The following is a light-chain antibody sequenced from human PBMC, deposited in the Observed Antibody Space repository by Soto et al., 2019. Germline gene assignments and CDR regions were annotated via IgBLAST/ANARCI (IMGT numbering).Light chain of an antibody. J-gene: IGKJ4*01. V-gene: IGKV1-5*03. CDR2: KTS. CDR1: QSISSW. Sequence: MTQSPSTLSASVGDRFTITCRASQSISSWLAWYQQQPGKDPKLLIYKTSNLESGVPSRFSGSGSGAEFSLTISSLQPDDFATYYCQQYKSFSLTFGGGTKVDI. CDR3: QQYKSFSLT.